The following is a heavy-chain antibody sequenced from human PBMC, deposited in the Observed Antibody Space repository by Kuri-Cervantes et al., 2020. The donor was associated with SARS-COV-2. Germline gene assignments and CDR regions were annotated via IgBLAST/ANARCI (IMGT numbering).Heavy chain of an antibody. D-gene: IGHD3-3*01. CDR3: ARDWGQSRYDFRSGYALGY. CDR1: GYTFTSYY. CDR2: INPSGGST. Sequence: ASVKVSCKASGYTFTSYYMHWVRQAPGQGLEWMGIINPSGGSTSYAQKFRGRVTMTRDTSTSTVYMELSSLRSEDTAVYYCARDWGQSRYDFRSGYALGYWGQGTLVTVSS. V-gene: IGHV1-46*01. J-gene: IGHJ4*02.